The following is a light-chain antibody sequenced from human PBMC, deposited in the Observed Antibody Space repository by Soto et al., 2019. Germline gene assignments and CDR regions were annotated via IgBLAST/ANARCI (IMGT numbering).Light chain of an antibody. J-gene: IGKJ1*01. V-gene: IGKV3-11*01. Sequence: EIVLTQSPATLSLSPGERATLSCRASQSVSWYLAWYQQKPGQAPLLLIHDASTKATGIPDRFSGSGSGTDFTLTISSLLPEDFVVYYCQQRSNWPWTFGQGTKVEIK. CDR3: QQRSNWPWT. CDR1: QSVSWY. CDR2: DAS.